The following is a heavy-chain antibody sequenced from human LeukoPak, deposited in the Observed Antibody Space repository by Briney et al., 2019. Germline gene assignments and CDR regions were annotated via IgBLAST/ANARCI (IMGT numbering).Heavy chain of an antibody. Sequence: PGGSLRLSCAASGFTYSSYEMSWVRQAPGKGLEWVSYISSSGSTIYYADSVKGRFTISRDNAKNSLYLQMNSLRAEDTAVYYCAREAETNVRRYNWFGPWGQGTLVTVSS. CDR3: AREAETNVRRYNWFGP. CDR2: ISSSGSTI. V-gene: IGHV3-48*03. J-gene: IGHJ5*02. CDR1: GFTYSSYE. D-gene: IGHD3-10*01.